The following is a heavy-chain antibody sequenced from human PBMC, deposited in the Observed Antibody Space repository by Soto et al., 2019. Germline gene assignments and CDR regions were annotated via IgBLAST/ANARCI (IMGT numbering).Heavy chain of an antibody. CDR3: ARGGVSTRTFDY. Sequence: PGESLKISCKGSGYNFAGYWIAWVRQMPGKGLELMGIIYPSDSDTRYRPSFQGQVTISADKPTRSAYLQWSSLRASDTAMYYCARGGVSTRTFDYWGQGTPVTVSS. J-gene: IGHJ4*02. D-gene: IGHD3-3*01. CDR1: GYNFAGYW. V-gene: IGHV5-51*01. CDR2: IYPSDSDT.